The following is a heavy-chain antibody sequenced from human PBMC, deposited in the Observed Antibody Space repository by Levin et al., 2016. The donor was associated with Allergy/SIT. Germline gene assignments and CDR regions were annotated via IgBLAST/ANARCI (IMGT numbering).Heavy chain of an antibody. Sequence: SVKVSCKASGGTFSSYAISWVRQAPGQGLEWMGRIIPILGIANYAQKFQGRVTITADKSTSTAYMELSSLRSEDTAVYYCARSDYALGYDSSGPDDYWGQGTLVTVSS. CDR3: ARSDYALGYDSSGPDDY. CDR2: IIPILGIA. J-gene: IGHJ4*02. D-gene: IGHD3-22*01. V-gene: IGHV1-69*04. CDR1: GGTFSSYA.